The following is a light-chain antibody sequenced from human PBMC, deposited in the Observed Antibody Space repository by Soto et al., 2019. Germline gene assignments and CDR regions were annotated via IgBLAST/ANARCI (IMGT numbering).Light chain of an antibody. CDR2: DVS. CDR1: SSDVGGYNY. Sequence: QSVLTQPASVSGSPGQSITISCTGTSSDVGGYNYVSWYQQHPGKAPKLMIYDVSNRPSGVSNRFSGSKSGNTASLTISGLQAEDEADYYCGSYTSINSLLFGGGTSSPS. CDR3: GSYTSINSLL. J-gene: IGLJ2*01. V-gene: IGLV2-14*01.